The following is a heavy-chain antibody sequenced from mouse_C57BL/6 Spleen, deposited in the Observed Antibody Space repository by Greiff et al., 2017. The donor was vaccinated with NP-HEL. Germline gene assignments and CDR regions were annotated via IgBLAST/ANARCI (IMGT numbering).Heavy chain of an antibody. CDR3: ARYGLLGYYFDY. J-gene: IGHJ2*01. Sequence: QVQLQQSGPELVKPGASVKISCKASGYAFSSSWMNWVKQRPGKGLEWIGRIYPGDGDTNYNGKFKGKATLTADKSSSTAYMQLSSLTSEDSAVYFCARYGLLGYYFDYWGQGTTLTVSS. D-gene: IGHD2-13*01. CDR2: IYPGDGDT. CDR1: GYAFSSSW. V-gene: IGHV1-82*01.